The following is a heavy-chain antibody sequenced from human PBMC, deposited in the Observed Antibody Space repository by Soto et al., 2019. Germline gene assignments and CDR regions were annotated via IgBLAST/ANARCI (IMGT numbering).Heavy chain of an antibody. CDR1: GFTFSRYG. CDR2: IKQDGSEK. D-gene: IGHD2-15*01. J-gene: IGHJ5*02. Sequence: GGSLRLSCAASGFTFSRYGMSWVRQAPGKGLEWVAKIKQDGSEKYYVDSVKGRFTISRDNAKNSLYLQMNSLRAEDTAVYYCARDKVVVAATPAWFDPWGQGTLVTVSS. CDR3: ARDKVVVAATPAWFDP. V-gene: IGHV3-7*01.